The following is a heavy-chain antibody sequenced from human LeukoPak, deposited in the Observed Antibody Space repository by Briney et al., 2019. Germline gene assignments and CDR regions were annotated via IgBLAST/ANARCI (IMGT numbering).Heavy chain of an antibody. CDR2: ISDSSSFK. CDR1: GFTFSTYS. D-gene: IGHD3-16*01. Sequence: GGSLRLSCAASGFTFSTYSMNWLRQAPGKGLEWISYISDSSSFKYYADSVKGRFIISRDNAKNSLYLQMDSLRAEDTAVFYCARSSGTYLGSDAFDIWGQGTTVTVS. V-gene: IGHV3-48*01. J-gene: IGHJ3*02. CDR3: ARSSGTYLGSDAFDI.